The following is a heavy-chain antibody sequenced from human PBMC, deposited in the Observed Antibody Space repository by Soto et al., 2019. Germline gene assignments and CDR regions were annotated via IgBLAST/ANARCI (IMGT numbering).Heavy chain of an antibody. Sequence: SETLSLTCTFSGGSISSYYWSWIRQPPGKGLEWIGYIYYSGSTNYNPSLKSRVTISVDTSKNQFSLKLSSVTAADTAVYYCARLYGSGSYYNSWDYYYGMDVWGQGTTVTVSS. V-gene: IGHV4-59*08. CDR1: GGSISSYY. D-gene: IGHD3-10*01. CDR2: IYYSGST. CDR3: ARLYGSGSYYNSWDYYYGMDV. J-gene: IGHJ6*02.